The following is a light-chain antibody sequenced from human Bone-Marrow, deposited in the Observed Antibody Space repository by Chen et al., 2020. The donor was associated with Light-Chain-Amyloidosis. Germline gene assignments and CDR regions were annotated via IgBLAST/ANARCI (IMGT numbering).Light chain of an antibody. CDR2: AVS. V-gene: IGLV2-14*01. J-gene: IGLJ1*01. Sequence: QSTLTQPASVAGSPGQAFTISSTGTSGDVRTYNYVSWYQQHPGKAPKVTISAVSNRPSGVSNRFSGSKSGNTASLTISGLQAEDEADYYCSSFTSSSSYVFGAGTKVTVL. CDR1: SGDVRTYNY. CDR3: SSFTSSSSYV.